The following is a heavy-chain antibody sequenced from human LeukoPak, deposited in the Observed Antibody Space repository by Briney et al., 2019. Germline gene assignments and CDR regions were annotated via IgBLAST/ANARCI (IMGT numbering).Heavy chain of an antibody. CDR2: IYYSGSS. CDR1: GVSISNNY. Sequence: SETLSLTCSVSGVSISNNYWSWIRQAPGKGLEWIGYIYYSGSSNYNPSLKSRVTISVDTSKNQFSLNLTSVTAADTAVYYCARVDYDSSGYHSYYFGYWGQGTLVTVSS. CDR3: ARVDYDSSGYHSYYFGY. D-gene: IGHD3-22*01. J-gene: IGHJ4*02. V-gene: IGHV4-59*01.